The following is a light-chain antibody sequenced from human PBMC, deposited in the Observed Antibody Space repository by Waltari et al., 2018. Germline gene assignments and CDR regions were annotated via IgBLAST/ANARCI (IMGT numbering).Light chain of an antibody. V-gene: IGKV1-39*01. CDR3: QQSIIKPFT. J-gene: IGKJ4*01. CDR1: QSVGTY. CDR2: LAS. Sequence: DTQVTHSPSSLSASVGHRVPITCRTSQSVGTYLNWYQQKPGKPPKLLIYLASTLQSGVPSRFSGSGSGTDFSLTISGLQPEDFSTYYGQQSIIKPFTFGGGTKVEIK.